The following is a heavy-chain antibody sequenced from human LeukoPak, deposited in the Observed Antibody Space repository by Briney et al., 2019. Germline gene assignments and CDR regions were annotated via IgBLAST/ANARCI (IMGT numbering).Heavy chain of an antibody. Sequence: GGSLRLSCEGSDLSIRNDWMSWVRQAPGKGLEWVANIKQDGSEKYYVDSVKGRFIISRDNAKNSLYLQMNSLRAEDTAVYYCARYQGGGWDVWGQGTTVTVSS. J-gene: IGHJ6*02. CDR3: ARYQGGGWDV. CDR2: IKQDGSEK. V-gene: IGHV3-7*01. CDR1: DLSIRNDW. D-gene: IGHD6-25*01.